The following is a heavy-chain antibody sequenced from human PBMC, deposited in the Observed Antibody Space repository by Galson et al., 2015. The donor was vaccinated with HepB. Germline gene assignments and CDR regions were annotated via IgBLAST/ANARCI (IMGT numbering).Heavy chain of an antibody. CDR3: ARDSGSYDILTGYSSYFDL. CDR1: RFSLSAYN. Sequence: SLRLSCAASRFSLSAYNMNWVRQAPGKGLEWVSSISGSSYIYYKESVEGRFTISRDTAENSVYLQMNSLRAEDTAVHYCARDSGSYDILTGYSSYFDLWGPGTLVTVSS. J-gene: IGHJ4*02. CDR2: ISGSSYI. D-gene: IGHD3-9*01. V-gene: IGHV3-69-1*01.